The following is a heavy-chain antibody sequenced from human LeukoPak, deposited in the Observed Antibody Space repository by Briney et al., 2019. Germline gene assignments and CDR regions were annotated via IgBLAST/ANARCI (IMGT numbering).Heavy chain of an antibody. CDR3: ARPSHSGYDEGMDV. V-gene: IGHV3-74*01. CDR2: IKSDGINT. Sequence: PGESLRLSCAASGFTFSSYWMHWVRQAPGKGLVWVSRIKSDGINTIYADSVKGRFTVSRDNAKNTLYLQMNSLRVDDTAVYYCARPSHSGYDEGMDVWGQGTTVIV. D-gene: IGHD1-26*01. CDR1: GFTFSSYW. J-gene: IGHJ6*02.